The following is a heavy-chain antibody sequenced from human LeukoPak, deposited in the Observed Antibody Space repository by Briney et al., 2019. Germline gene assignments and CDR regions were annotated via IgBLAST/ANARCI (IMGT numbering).Heavy chain of an antibody. CDR2: INPNSGGT. CDR1: GYTFTGYY. Sequence: GASVKVSCKASGYTFTGYYMHWVRQAPGQGLEWMGWINPNSGGTNYAQKFQGRVTMTRDTSISTAYMELSRLRSDDTAVYYCARDGRGMFWFGDNWFDPWGQGTLVTVSS. CDR3: ARDGRGMFWFGDNWFDP. V-gene: IGHV1-2*02. D-gene: IGHD3-10*01. J-gene: IGHJ5*02.